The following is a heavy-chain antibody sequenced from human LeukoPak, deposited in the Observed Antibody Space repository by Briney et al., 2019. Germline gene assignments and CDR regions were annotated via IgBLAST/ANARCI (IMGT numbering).Heavy chain of an antibody. CDR1: GFTFSSYA. CDR2: ISGSGGST. Sequence: LGGSLRLSCAASGFTFSSYAMSWVRQAPGKGLEWVSAISGSGGSTYYADSVKGRFTISRDNAKNSLYLQMNSLRAEDTAVYYCARDLQGRIYYYYGMDVWGQGTTVTVSS. V-gene: IGHV3-23*01. J-gene: IGHJ6*02. D-gene: IGHD5-24*01. CDR3: ARDLQGRIYYYYGMDV.